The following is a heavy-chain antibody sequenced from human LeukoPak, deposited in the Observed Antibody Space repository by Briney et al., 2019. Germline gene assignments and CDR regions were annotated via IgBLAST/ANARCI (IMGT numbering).Heavy chain of an antibody. D-gene: IGHD2-15*01. Sequence: GGSLRLSCAASGFTFSSYWMHWVRQVPGKGLVWVSRINSDGSSTSYADSVKGRFTISRDNAKNTLYLQMNSLRAEDTAVYYCARERGGTYYYYYGMDVWGQGTTVTVSS. CDR2: INSDGSST. J-gene: IGHJ6*02. CDR3: ARERGGTYYYYYGMDV. CDR1: GFTFSSYW. V-gene: IGHV3-74*01.